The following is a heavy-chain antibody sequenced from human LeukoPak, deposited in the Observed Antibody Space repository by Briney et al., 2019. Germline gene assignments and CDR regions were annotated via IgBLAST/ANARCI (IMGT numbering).Heavy chain of an antibody. J-gene: IGHJ3*02. CDR3: VRDGLADVPFDI. D-gene: IGHD3-16*01. V-gene: IGHV3-74*01. Sequence: GGSLRLSCAASGFTFSSYWMHWVRQAPGKGLVWVSRIKGDGSSLSYADSVKGRFTISRDNAKGTLYLQMNSLRDEDSAVYHCVRDGLADVPFDIWGQGAMVTVSS. CDR2: IKGDGSSL. CDR1: GFTFSSYW.